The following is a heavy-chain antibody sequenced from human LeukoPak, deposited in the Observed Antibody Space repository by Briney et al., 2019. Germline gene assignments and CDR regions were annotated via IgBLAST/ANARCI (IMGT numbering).Heavy chain of an antibody. J-gene: IGHJ3*02. V-gene: IGHV3-48*02. CDR1: GFTFSSYS. CDR2: ISSSSSTI. Sequence: GGSLRLSCAASGFTFSSYSLNWVRQAPGKGLEWVSHISSSSSTIYYGDSVKGRFTISRDNAKNSLYLQMNSLRDEDTAVYYCARERDSSSWYAFDIWGQGTMVTLST. D-gene: IGHD6-13*01. CDR3: ARERDSSSWYAFDI.